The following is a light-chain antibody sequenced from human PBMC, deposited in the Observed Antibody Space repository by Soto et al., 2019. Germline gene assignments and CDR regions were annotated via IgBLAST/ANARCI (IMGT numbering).Light chain of an antibody. V-gene: IGLV1-47*01. CDR2: RNN. CDR3: AAWDDSLSGVV. Sequence: QSVLTQPPSASGTPGQRVTISCSGRSSNIGNNYVYWYRQLPGTAPKLLSYRNNQRPSGVPDRFSGSKSGNSGSLAISGLRSEDEADYYCAAWDDSLSGVVFGGGTKLTVL. J-gene: IGLJ2*01. CDR1: SSNIGNNY.